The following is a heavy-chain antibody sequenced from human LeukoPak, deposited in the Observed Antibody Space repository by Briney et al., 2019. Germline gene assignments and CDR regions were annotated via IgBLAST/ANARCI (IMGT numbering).Heavy chain of an antibody. CDR1: GFTLSSYG. V-gene: IGHV3-33*01. CDR3: ARDMAVGATADAFDI. D-gene: IGHD1-26*01. Sequence: PGGSLRLSCAASGFTLSSYGMHWVRQAPGKGLEWGAVIWYDGSNKYYADSVKGRFTISRDNSKNTLYLQMNSLRAEDTAVYYCARDMAVGATADAFDIWGQGTMVTVSS. J-gene: IGHJ3*02. CDR2: IWYDGSNK.